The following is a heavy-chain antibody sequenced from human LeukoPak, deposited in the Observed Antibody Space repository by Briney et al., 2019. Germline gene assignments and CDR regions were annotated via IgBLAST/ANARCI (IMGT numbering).Heavy chain of an antibody. D-gene: IGHD5-18*01. Sequence: PGGSLRLSCAASGSTFDDYVMHWVRQAPGKGLEWVSFISGDGGATYYADSAKGRFTISRDNGRKSLYLQMDSLRTEDTALYYCAKGGYTYGGRLFDYWGQGTLVTVSS. V-gene: IGHV3-43*02. J-gene: IGHJ4*02. CDR3: AKGGYTYGGRLFDY. CDR2: ISGDGGAT. CDR1: GSTFDDYV.